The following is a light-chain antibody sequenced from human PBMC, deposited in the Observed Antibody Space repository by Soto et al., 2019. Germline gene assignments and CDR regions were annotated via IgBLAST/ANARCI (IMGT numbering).Light chain of an antibody. Sequence: EIVLTQSPGTLSLSPGERATLSCRASESVSTDYLAWYQQKPGQAPSLLIYGASSRATGIPDRFSGSGSGRDFRLTIGRLEPEDFAVYHWQQYGSSPITFGGGTKVEIK. CDR2: GAS. CDR3: QQYGSSPIT. J-gene: IGKJ4*01. V-gene: IGKV3-20*01. CDR1: ESVSTDY.